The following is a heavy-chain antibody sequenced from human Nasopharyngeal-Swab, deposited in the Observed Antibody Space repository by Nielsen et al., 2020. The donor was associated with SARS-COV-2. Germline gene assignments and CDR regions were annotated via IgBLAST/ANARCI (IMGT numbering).Heavy chain of an antibody. V-gene: IGHV4-61*02. CDR1: GGSISSGSYY. J-gene: IGHJ6*02. D-gene: IGHD3-16*02. CDR3: ARGYRKRRSIPPNGGYYYGMDV. Sequence: SETLSLTCTVSGGSISSGSYYWSWIRQPAGKGLEWIGRIYTSGSTNYNPSLKSRVTISVDTSKNQFSLKLSSVTAADTAVYYCARGYRKRRSIPPNGGYYYGMDVWGQGTTVTVSS. CDR2: IYTSGST.